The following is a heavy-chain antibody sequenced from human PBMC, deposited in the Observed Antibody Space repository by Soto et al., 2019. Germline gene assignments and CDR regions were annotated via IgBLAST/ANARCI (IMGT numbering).Heavy chain of an antibody. J-gene: IGHJ4*02. Sequence: EVHLLESGGGLVQPGGSLRLSCAASGFTFSTYAMSWVRQAPGKGLEWVSVISGGGGNTYYADPVKGRFTISRDNSKNTVNLQMNSLRAEDTAIYYCAKGVPVNLDHWGQGTLVTVSS. CDR2: ISGGGGNT. D-gene: IGHD4-17*01. V-gene: IGHV3-23*01. CDR1: GFTFSTYA. CDR3: AKGVPVNLDH.